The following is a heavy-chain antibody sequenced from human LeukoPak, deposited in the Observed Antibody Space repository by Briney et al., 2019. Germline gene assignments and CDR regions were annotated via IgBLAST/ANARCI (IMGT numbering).Heavy chain of an antibody. J-gene: IGHJ4*02. CDR1: GGSISSSSYY. V-gene: IGHV4-39*01. Sequence: PSETLSLTCTVSGGSISSSSYYWGWIRQPPGKGLEWIGSIYYSGSTYYNPSLKSRVTISVDTSKNQFSLKLSSVTAADTAVYYCARHDAAAYVAYYFDYWGQGTLVTVSS. CDR3: ARHDAAAYVAYYFDY. CDR2: IYYSGST. D-gene: IGHD6-13*01.